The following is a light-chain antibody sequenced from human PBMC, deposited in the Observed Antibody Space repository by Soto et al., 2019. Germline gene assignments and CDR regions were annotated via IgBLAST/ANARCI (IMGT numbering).Light chain of an antibody. CDR1: ESVSSSF. Sequence: EVVLTQSPGTLSLSPGERATLSCRASESVSSSFLTWYQQKPGQAPRLLIYRTSNRVTGIPDRFSGSGSGTDFTLTISRLEPEDFAVYYCQQYSTSPLTFGGGTKVEI. CDR2: RTS. CDR3: QQYSTSPLT. J-gene: IGKJ4*01. V-gene: IGKV3-20*01.